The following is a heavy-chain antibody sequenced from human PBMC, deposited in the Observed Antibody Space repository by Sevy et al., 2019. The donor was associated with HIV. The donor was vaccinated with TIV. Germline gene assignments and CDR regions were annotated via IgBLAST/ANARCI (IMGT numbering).Heavy chain of an antibody. J-gene: IGHJ4*02. CDR1: GGTFSSYA. CDR2: IIPIFGTA. Sequence: ASVKVSCKASGGTFSSYAISWVRQAPGQGLEWMGGIIPIFGTANYAQKFQGRVTITADESTSTAYMELSSLRSEDTAVYYCARTSSSWYGDDYWGQGTLVTVSS. D-gene: IGHD6-13*01. CDR3: ARTSSSWYGDDY. V-gene: IGHV1-69*13.